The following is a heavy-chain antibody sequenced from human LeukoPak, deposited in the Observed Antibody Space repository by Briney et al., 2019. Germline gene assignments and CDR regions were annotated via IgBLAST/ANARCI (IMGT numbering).Heavy chain of an antibody. V-gene: IGHV4-59*11. CDR3: ARERVGASGGAFDF. J-gene: IGHJ3*01. CDR2: ITNSGTT. Sequence: SETLSLTCNVSGESISSHYWSWTRQSPGKGLEWIGYITNSGTTKFNPSLKSRVTISRDTSKNQISLRLTSVTAADTAVYYCARERVGASGGAFDFWGQGTMVTVSS. D-gene: IGHD1-26*01. CDR1: GESISSHY.